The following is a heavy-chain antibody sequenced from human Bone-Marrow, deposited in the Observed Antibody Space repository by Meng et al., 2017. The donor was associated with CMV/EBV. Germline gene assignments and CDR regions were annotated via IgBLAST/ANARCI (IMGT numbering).Heavy chain of an antibody. CDR1: GYTFTDYY. Sequence: ASVKVSCKASGYTFTDYYIHWVRQAPGQGLEWMGWINPNSGGTKYAQKFQGRVTMARDTSNSTAYMEFNRLKSDDTAVYYCAKSGGYNREGYWGQGTLVTVSS. CDR2: INPNSGGT. D-gene: IGHD5-24*01. CDR3: AKSGGYNREGY. V-gene: IGHV1-2*02. J-gene: IGHJ4*02.